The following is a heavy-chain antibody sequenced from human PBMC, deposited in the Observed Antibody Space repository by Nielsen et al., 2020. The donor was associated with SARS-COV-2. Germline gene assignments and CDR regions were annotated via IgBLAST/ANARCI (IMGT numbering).Heavy chain of an antibody. J-gene: IGHJ4*02. D-gene: IGHD3-16*02. Sequence: LRLSCTVSGGSISTGGYYWTWIRQHPGMGLEWIGYINYIGSTSYNPSLKSRVTISADTSKNRFSLELSSVTAADTAVYYCARLKYDYIWGSYRYIDVWGQGTLVTVSS. CDR1: GGSISTGGYY. CDR2: INYIGST. CDR3: ARLKYDYIWGSYRYIDV. V-gene: IGHV4-31*03.